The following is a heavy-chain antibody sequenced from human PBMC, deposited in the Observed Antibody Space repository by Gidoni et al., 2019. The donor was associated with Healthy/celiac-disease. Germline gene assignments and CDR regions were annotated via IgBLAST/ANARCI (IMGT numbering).Heavy chain of an antibody. Sequence: EVQLVESGGGLVKPGGSLRLSCEASGFKFSNAWMSWCRQAPGKGLERVGRIKRKTEGGTTDYAAAVKGRFTISRDDSKNTLYLQRNSLKTEDRAVYYCTTGEYGSMDVWGQGTTVTVSS. V-gene: IGHV3-15*01. CDR2: IKRKTEGGTT. CDR3: TTGEYGSMDV. CDR1: GFKFSNAW. J-gene: IGHJ6*02. D-gene: IGHD2-15*01.